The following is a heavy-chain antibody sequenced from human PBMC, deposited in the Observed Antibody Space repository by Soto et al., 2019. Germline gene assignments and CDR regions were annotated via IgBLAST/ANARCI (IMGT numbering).Heavy chain of an antibody. CDR2: IKQDGSEK. CDR1: RFTYSIYL. Sequence: SLRLSCAGSRFTYSIYLMRCVRQNPGKGLAKVANIKQDGSEKFYVVAVKGRFSISRDNAKNSLYLQMNSLRAEDTAVYYCARDSYYDFWSGFAGSADSYSTDVSGKGTTVTVSS. J-gene: IGHJ6*03. CDR3: ARDSYYDFWSGFAGSADSYSTDV. V-gene: IGHV3-7*01. D-gene: IGHD3-3*01.